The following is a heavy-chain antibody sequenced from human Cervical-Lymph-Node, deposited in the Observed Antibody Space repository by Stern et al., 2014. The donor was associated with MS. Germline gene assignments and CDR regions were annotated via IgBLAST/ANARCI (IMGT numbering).Heavy chain of an antibody. CDR1: GYTFTRYG. Sequence: DQLVESGAEVKKPGASVKVSCKTSGYTFTRYGISWARQAPGQGLEWMAWISGYNADTNYAQKFQGRVTMTTDTSTSTAYMELRSLRSDDTAVYYCARTPTTVTTFGWFDPWGQGTLVTVSS. CDR3: ARTPTTVTTFGWFDP. CDR2: ISGYNADT. J-gene: IGHJ5*02. D-gene: IGHD4-17*01. V-gene: IGHV1-18*01.